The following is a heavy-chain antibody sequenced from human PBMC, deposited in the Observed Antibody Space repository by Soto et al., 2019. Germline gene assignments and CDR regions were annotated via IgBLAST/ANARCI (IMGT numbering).Heavy chain of an antibody. CDR3: ARDFTDSSGPTLGMGV. J-gene: IGHJ6*02. CDR1: GGSISSGGYY. CDR2: IYYSGST. Sequence: QVQLQESGPGLVKPSQTLSLTCTVSGGSISSGGYYWSWIRQHPGKGLEWIGYIYYSGSTYYNPSLKSRVTISVDTSKNQFSLKLSSVTAEDTAVYYCARDFTDSSGPTLGMGVWGQGTTVTVSS. D-gene: IGHD6-19*01. V-gene: IGHV4-31*03.